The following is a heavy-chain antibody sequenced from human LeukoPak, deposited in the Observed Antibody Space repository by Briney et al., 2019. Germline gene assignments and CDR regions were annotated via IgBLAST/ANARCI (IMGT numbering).Heavy chain of an antibody. D-gene: IGHD3-22*01. Sequence: QVQLVESGGGVVQPGRSLRLSCAASGFTFGSYGMHWVRQAPGKGLEWVAVIWYDGSNKYYADSVKGRFTISRDNSKNTLYLQMNSLRAEDTAVYYCARDLSRTLVVINHFDYWGQGTLVTVSS. CDR3: ARDLSRTLVVINHFDY. J-gene: IGHJ4*02. V-gene: IGHV3-33*01. CDR1: GFTFGSYG. CDR2: IWYDGSNK.